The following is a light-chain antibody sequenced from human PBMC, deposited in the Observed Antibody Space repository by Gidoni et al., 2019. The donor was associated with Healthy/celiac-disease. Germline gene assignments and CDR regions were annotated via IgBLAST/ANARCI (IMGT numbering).Light chain of an antibody. CDR2: RNN. CDR1: STNIGSNY. CDR3: AAWDDSLSGPV. V-gene: IGLV1-47*01. J-gene: IGLJ3*02. Sequence: QSVLPQPPSASGPPGQRVTISCSGSSTNIGSNYVYWYQQLPGTAPKLLIDRNNQRPSGVPDRFSGSKSGTSASLAISGLRSEDEADYYCAAWDDSLSGPVFGGGTKLTVL.